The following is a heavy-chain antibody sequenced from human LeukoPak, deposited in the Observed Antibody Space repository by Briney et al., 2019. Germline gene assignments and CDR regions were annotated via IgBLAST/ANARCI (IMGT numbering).Heavy chain of an antibody. D-gene: IGHD5/OR15-5a*01. CDR3: ARDGGVYDFDY. CDR2: MHPGSGSI. Sequence: ASVMISCKASGYTFSSHDINWVRQATGQGLEWMGIMHPGSGSITYAEKFQGRLTMTRDTSTSTVYMELSGLRSEDSAIYYCARDGGVYDFDYWGQGALVTVSS. J-gene: IGHJ4*02. CDR1: GYTFSSHD. V-gene: IGHV1-46*01.